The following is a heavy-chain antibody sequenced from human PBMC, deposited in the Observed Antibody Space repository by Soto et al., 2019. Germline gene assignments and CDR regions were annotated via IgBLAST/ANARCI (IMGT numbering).Heavy chain of an antibody. D-gene: IGHD6-13*01. V-gene: IGHV3-30*18. Sequence: QVQLVESGGGVVQPGASLRVSCAASGFDFNSHAMHWVRQAPGKGLEWMGVSSNDGSNVYYADFVKGRFTISRDRSKNTLFLQCDRLRGDDTGTYYCAKAILAATIGPYAMDVWGQGTTVTVSS. CDR3: AKAILAATIGPYAMDV. J-gene: IGHJ6*02. CDR1: GFDFNSHA. CDR2: SSNDGSNV.